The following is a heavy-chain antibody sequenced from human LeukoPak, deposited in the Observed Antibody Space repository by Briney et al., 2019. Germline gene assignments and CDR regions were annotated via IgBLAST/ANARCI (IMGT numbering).Heavy chain of an antibody. J-gene: IGHJ5*02. CDR1: GFTLNKYC. CDR2: IAGDGSDI. D-gene: IGHD4-17*01. CDR3: ARDAYTTPCNWLDT. V-gene: IGHV3-74*01. Sequence: PGGALRLSCEASGFTLNKYCMHWVRQAPGKGRFWVSRIAGDGSDIAYADSVKGRFTVSRDEAKNTLFLQMTSLRVEDTAIYYCARDAYTTPCNWLDTWGQGNLVTVSS.